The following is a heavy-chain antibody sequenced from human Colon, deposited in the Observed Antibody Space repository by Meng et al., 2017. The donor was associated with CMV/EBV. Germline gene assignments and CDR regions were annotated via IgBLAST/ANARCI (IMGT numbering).Heavy chain of an antibody. D-gene: IGHD6-19*01. J-gene: IGHJ4*02. CDR1: GGSVNSGSYY. CDR2: ISYSGNT. V-gene: IGHV4-61*01. CDR3: ARETSGWSTGIDY. Sequence: SETLSLTCNVSGGSVNSGSYYWTWIRQPPGKGLEWIGYISYSGNTNYNPSLKSRLTIEVDTSRNQFSLKLTSVSAADTAMYYCARETSGWSTGIDYWGQGTLVTVSP.